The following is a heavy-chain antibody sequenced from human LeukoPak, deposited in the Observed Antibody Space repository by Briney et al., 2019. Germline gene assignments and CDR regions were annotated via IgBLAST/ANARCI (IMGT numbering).Heavy chain of an antibody. D-gene: IGHD3-3*01. CDR2: ISSSSSTI. J-gene: IGHJ6*02. V-gene: IGHV3-48*01. CDR1: GFTFSSYW. Sequence: GGSLRLSCAASGFTFSSYWMHWVRQAPGKGLEWVSYISSSSSTIYYADSVKGRFTISRDNAKNSLYLQMNSLRAEDTAVYYCARDTHPNYDFWSGYPIYYYGMDVWGQGTTVTVSS. CDR3: ARDTHPNYDFWSGYPIYYYGMDV.